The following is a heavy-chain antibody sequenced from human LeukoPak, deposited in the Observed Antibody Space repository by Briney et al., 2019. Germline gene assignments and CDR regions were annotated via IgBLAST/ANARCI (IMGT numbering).Heavy chain of an antibody. CDR1: GGSISSYY. CDR3: ARDIVVADNNWFDP. CDR2: IYTSGSI. D-gene: IGHD2-15*01. V-gene: IGHV4-4*07. Sequence: SETLSLTCTVSGGSISSYYWSWIRQPAGKGLEWIGRIYTSGSITYNPSLKSRVSMSVDTSKNQFSLKLSSVTAADTAVYYCARDIVVADNNWFDPWGQGILVTVSS. J-gene: IGHJ5*02.